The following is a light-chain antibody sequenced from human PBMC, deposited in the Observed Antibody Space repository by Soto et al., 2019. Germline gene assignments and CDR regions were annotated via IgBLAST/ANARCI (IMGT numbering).Light chain of an antibody. J-gene: IGKJ2*01. CDR2: GAS. V-gene: IGKV3-15*01. CDR1: QSVASN. CDR3: QQYNKWPPYT. Sequence: EIVMTQSPATLSVSPGERATLSCRASQSVASNLAWYQQKPGQAPRLLIYGASTRATGIPARLSGSGSGTEFTLTISSLQSEDFAVYYYQQYNKWPPYTFGQGTKLQIK.